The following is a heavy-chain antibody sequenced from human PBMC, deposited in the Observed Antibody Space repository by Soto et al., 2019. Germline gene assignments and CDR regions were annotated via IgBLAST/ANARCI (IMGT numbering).Heavy chain of an antibody. Sequence: GGSLRLSCAVSGFTVSSSYLSWVRQAPGKGLVWVSAIHSGGTTYYADYVKGRFTISRDNYESTLYLQMNNLRAEDTAVYYCARDSTLDNWFDPWGQGTLVTVSS. J-gene: IGHJ5*02. CDR1: GFTVSSSY. CDR3: ARDSTLDNWFDP. V-gene: IGHV3-66*01. CDR2: IHSGGTT.